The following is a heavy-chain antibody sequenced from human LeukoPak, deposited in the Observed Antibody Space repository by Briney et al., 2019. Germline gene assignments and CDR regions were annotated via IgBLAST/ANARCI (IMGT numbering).Heavy chain of an antibody. CDR3: ARAIGSYALRALYYYYYYMDV. J-gene: IGHJ6*03. CDR2: ISAYNGNT. CDR1: GYTFTSYG. V-gene: IGHV1-18*01. Sequence: ASVKVSCKASGYTFTSYGISWVRQAPGQGLEWMGWISAYNGNTNYAQKLQGRVTMTTDTSTSTAYMELRSLRSDDTAVYYCARAIGSYALRALYYYYYYMDVWGKGTTVTISS. D-gene: IGHD1-26*01.